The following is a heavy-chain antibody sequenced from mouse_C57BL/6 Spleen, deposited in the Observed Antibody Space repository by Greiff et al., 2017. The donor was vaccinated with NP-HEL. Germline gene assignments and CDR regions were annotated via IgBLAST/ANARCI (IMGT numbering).Heavy chain of an antibody. V-gene: IGHV1-80*01. CDR1: GYAFSSYW. CDR3: ARGTTVVGAMDY. J-gene: IGHJ4*01. Sequence: QVQLKQSGAELVKPGASVKISCKASGYAFSSYWMNWVKQRPGKGLEWIGQIYPGDGDTNYNGKFKGKATLTADKSSSTAYMQLSSLTSEDSAVYFCARGTTVVGAMDYWGQGTSVTVSS. D-gene: IGHD1-1*01. CDR2: IYPGDGDT.